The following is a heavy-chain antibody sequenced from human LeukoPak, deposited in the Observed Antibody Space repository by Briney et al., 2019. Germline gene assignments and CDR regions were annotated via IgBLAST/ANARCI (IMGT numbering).Heavy chain of an antibody. D-gene: IGHD6-13*01. CDR3: ARLWQQLANDAFDI. J-gene: IGHJ3*02. Sequence: ASVNVSCKASGGTFSSDAISWVRQATGQGLEWMGWISAYNGNTNYARKLQGRVTMTTDTSTSTAYMELRSLRSDDTAVYYCARLWQQLANDAFDIWGQGTMVTVSS. CDR1: GGTFSSDA. CDR2: ISAYNGNT. V-gene: IGHV1-18*01.